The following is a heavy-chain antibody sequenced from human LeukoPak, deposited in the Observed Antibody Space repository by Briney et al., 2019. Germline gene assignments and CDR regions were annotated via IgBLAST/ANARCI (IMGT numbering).Heavy chain of an antibody. D-gene: IGHD2-2*01. V-gene: IGHV3-7*01. J-gene: IGHJ4*02. CDR3: ARDRTSDY. CDR2: IKFDGNDK. CDR1: GFTFSNYW. Sequence: GGSLRLSCAASGFTFSNYWMSWVRQAPGKGLEWVANIKFDGNDKFYVDSVKGRFTISRDNAKNSLYLQMNSLRAEDTAVYYCARDRTSDYWGQGTLVTVSS.